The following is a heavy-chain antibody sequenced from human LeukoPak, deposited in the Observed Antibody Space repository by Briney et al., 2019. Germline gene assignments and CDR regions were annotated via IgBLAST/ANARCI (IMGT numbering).Heavy chain of an antibody. CDR2: IYYSGST. CDR1: RGSISSGPSH. Sequence: PSETLSLTCTVSRGSISSGPSHWPWIPQPPGKGLEWIGSIYYSGSTYYNPSLKSRISIPVEASKNQFSLRLTSMTAADTAVYYCARQRPLCPMVRGVIAYGGEGRLVTV. D-gene: IGHD3-10*01. V-gene: IGHV4-39*01. J-gene: IGHJ4*02. CDR3: ARQRPLCPMVRGVIAY.